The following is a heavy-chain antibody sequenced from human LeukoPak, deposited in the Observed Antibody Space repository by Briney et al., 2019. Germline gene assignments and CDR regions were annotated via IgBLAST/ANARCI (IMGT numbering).Heavy chain of an antibody. V-gene: IGHV3-30-3*01. CDR3: ARGISMVVPAANWYNWFDP. CDR2: ISYDGSNK. J-gene: IGHJ5*02. Sequence: GGSLRLSCAASGFTFSSYAMHWVRQAPGKGLEWVAIISYDGSNKYYADSVKGRFTISRDNSKNTLYLQMNSLRAEDTAVYYCARGISMVVPAANWYNWFDPRGQGTLVTVSS. CDR1: GFTFSSYA. D-gene: IGHD2-2*01.